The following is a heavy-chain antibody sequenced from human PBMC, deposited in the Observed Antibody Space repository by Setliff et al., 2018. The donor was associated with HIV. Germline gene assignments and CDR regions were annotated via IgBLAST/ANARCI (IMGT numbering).Heavy chain of an antibody. CDR1: GGSIRSSSYF. CDR3: ARSLAYCSGGGCSSGNYYYMDV. CDR2: IHYSGST. D-gene: IGHD2-15*01. Sequence: SETLSLTCTVSGGSIRSSSYFWGWIRQPPGKGLEWIGSIHYSGSTYYNPSLKSRVTISVDTSKNPFSLKLTSLIAADTAVYYCARSLAYCSGGGCSSGNYYYMDVWGKGTTVTVSS. V-gene: IGHV4-39*01. J-gene: IGHJ6*03.